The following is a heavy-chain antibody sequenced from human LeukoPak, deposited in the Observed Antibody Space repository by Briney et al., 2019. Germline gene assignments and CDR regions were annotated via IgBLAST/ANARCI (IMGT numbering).Heavy chain of an antibody. CDR2: IYYSGST. CDR1: GGSISSGGYY. J-gene: IGHJ6*03. CDR3: ARGSGSYYDFWSGYLAWDYYMDV. V-gene: IGHV4-31*03. Sequence: SQTLSLTCTVSGGSISSGGYYWSWIRQHPGKGLEWIGYIYYSGSTYYNPSLKSRVTISVDTSRNQFSLKLSSVTAADTAVYYCARGSGSYYDFWSGYLAWDYYMDVWGKGTTVTVSS. D-gene: IGHD3-3*01.